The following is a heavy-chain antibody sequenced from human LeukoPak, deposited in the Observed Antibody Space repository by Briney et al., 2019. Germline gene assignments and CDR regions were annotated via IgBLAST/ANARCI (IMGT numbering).Heavy chain of an antibody. V-gene: IGHV3-23*01. CDR3: AKDSILTGYYAYYFDY. D-gene: IGHD3-9*01. CDR2: ISGSGGST. Sequence: GGSLRLSCAASGFTFSSYGMSWVRQAPGKGLEWVSAISGSGGSTYYADSVKGRFTISRDNSKNTLYLQMNSLRAEDTALYYCAKDSILTGYYAYYFDYWGQGTLVTVSS. CDR1: GFTFSSYG. J-gene: IGHJ4*02.